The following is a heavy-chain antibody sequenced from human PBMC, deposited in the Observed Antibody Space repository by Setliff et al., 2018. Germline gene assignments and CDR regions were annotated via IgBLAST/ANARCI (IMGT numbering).Heavy chain of an antibody. CDR2: ISAYNGNT. J-gene: IGHJ5*02. Sequence: ASVKVSCKASGYTFTDYYIHWVRQAPGQGLEWMGWISAYNGNTNYAQKLQGRATMTTDTSTSTAYMELRSLRSDDTAVYYCARGRGLEWLPESWFDPWGQGTLVTVSS. CDR3: ARGRGLEWLPESWFDP. CDR1: GYTFTDYY. D-gene: IGHD3-3*01. V-gene: IGHV1-18*04.